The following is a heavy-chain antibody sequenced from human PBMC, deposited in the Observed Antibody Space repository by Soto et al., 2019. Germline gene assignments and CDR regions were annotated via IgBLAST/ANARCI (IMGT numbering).Heavy chain of an antibody. Sequence: HPGGSLRLSCAASGFTFSSYAMSWVRQAPGKGLEWVSAISGSGGSTYYADSVKGRFTISRDNSKNTLYLQMNSLRAEDTAVYYCAKHLYHGSGHPYYFDYWGQGTLVTVSS. D-gene: IGHD2-15*01. J-gene: IGHJ4*02. CDR1: GFTFSSYA. CDR2: ISGSGGST. V-gene: IGHV3-23*01. CDR3: AKHLYHGSGHPYYFDY.